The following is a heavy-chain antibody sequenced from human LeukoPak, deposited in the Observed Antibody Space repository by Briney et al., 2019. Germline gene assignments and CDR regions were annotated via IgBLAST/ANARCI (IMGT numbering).Heavy chain of an antibody. V-gene: IGHV3-9*01. CDR1: GFTFDDYA. CDR3: AKGEMAPNDAFDI. D-gene: IGHD5-24*01. J-gene: IGHJ3*02. CDR2: ISWNSGSI. Sequence: GGSLRLSCAASGFTFDDYAMHWLRQAPGKGREWVSDISWNSGSIGYADSVKGRFTISRDNAKNSLYLQMNSLRAEDTALYYCAKGEMAPNDAFDIWGQGTMVTVSS.